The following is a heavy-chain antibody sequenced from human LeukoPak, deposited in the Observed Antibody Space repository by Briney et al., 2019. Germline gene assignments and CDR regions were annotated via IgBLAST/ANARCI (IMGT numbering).Heavy chain of an antibody. CDR3: ARAGCSTVLAALWCWFDP. D-gene: IGHD2-2*01. CDR1: GFTFSSYA. V-gene: IGHV3-30-3*01. Sequence: GGSLRLSCAASGFTFSSYAMHWVRQAPGKGLEWVAVISYDGSNKYHADSVKGRFTISRDNSKNTLYLQMNSLRAEDTAVYYCARAGCSTVLAALWCWFDPWGQGTLVTVSS. CDR2: ISYDGSNK. J-gene: IGHJ5*02.